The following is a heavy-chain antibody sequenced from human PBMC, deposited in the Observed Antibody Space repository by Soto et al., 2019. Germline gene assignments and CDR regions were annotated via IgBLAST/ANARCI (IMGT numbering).Heavy chain of an antibody. V-gene: IGHV4-59*08. CDR2: IYYSGST. CDR3: ARLASCSGGSCHFDY. Sequence: QVQLQESGPGLVKPSETLSLTCTVSGGSISSYYWSWIRQPPRKGLEWIGYIYYSGSTNYNPSLKGRVTISVDTSKNQFSRKLSSVTAADTAVYYCARLASCSGGSCHFDYWGQGTLVTVSS. J-gene: IGHJ4*02. CDR1: GGSISSYY. D-gene: IGHD2-15*01.